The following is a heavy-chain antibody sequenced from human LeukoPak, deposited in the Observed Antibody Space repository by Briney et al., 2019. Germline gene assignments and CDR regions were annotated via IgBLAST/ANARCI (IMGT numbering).Heavy chain of an antibody. CDR3: AREGYSYGSHYYHGMDV. CDR2: IIPILGIA. J-gene: IGHJ6*02. D-gene: IGHD5-18*01. CDR1: GGTFSSYA. Sequence: SVKVSCKASGGTFSSYAISWVRQAPGQGLEWMGRIIPILGIANYAQKFQGRVTITADKSTSTAYMELSSLRSEDTAVYYCAREGYSYGSHYYHGMDVWGQGTTVTVSS. V-gene: IGHV1-69*04.